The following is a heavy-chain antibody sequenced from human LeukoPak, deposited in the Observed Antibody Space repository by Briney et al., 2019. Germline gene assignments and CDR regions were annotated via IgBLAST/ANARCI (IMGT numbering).Heavy chain of an antibody. CDR3: AKPGEASNYFFDY. D-gene: IGHD2-21*01. V-gene: IGHV3-23*01. CDR1: GFTFSTYD. Sequence: GGSLRLSCTASGFTFSTYDMSWVRQAPGKGLEWVSTVRVNGRSTYYADSVKGRFTISRDNSKNTLYLQMNSLRAEDTALYYCAKPGEASNYFFDYWGQGALVTVSS. J-gene: IGHJ4*02. CDR2: VRVNGRST.